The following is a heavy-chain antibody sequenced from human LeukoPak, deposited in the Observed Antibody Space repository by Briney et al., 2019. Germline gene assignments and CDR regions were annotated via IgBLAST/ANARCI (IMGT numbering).Heavy chain of an antibody. CDR1: GYTLTELS. J-gene: IGHJ4*02. V-gene: IGHV1-24*01. CDR3: ATSLIGSGYSSGWGNDY. CDR2: FDPEDGET. D-gene: IGHD6-19*01. Sequence: ASVKVSCKVSGYTLTELSMHWVRQAPGKGLEWMGGFDPEDGETIYAQKFQGRVTMTEDTSTDTAYMELSSLRSEDTAVYYCATSLIGSGYSSGWGNDYWGQGTLVTVSS.